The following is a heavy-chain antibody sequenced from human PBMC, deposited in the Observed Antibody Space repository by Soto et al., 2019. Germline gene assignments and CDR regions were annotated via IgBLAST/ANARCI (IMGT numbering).Heavy chain of an antibody. D-gene: IGHD6-13*01. CDR1: GFTFSSYA. J-gene: IGHJ6*02. CDR2: ISYDGSNK. V-gene: IGHV3-30-3*01. Sequence: QPGGSLRLSCAASGFTFSSYAMHWVRQAPGKGLEWVAVISYDGSNKYYADSVKGRFTISRDNSKNTLYLQMNSLRAEDTAVYSCASPHEQQLDLYYYYSGMDVWAQGTTVTVSS. CDR3: ASPHEQQLDLYYYYSGMDV.